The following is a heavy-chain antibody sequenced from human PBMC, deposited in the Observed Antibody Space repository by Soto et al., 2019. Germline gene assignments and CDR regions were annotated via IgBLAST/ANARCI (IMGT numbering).Heavy chain of an antibody. V-gene: IGHV1-69*13. Sequence: GAPVKVSCKAPRGTFSSYSISWARQDPGQGLEWMGGIIPIFGTANYAQKFQGRVTITADESTSTAYMELSSLRSEDTAVYYCASSRGYYDSSGYSGFDYWGQGTLVTV. D-gene: IGHD3-22*01. CDR3: ASSRGYYDSSGYSGFDY. J-gene: IGHJ4*02. CDR2: IIPIFGTA. CDR1: RGTFSSYS.